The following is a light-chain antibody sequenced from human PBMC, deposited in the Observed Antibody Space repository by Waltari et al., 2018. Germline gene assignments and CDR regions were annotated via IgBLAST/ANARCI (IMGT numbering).Light chain of an antibody. J-gene: IGKJ1*01. CDR2: GSS. V-gene: IGKV3-15*01. Sequence: EIVMTQSPATLSVSPGERATLSCRASQSISSNLAWHQQQPGQAPRLLIYGSSTRATGVPARFSGSGSGTDFTLTIDSLQSEDFAVYYCQQHNSWPRTFGQGTKVEIK. CDR3: QQHNSWPRT. CDR1: QSISSN.